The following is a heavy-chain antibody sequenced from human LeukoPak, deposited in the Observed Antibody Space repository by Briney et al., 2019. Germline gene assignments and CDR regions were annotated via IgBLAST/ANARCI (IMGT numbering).Heavy chain of an antibody. CDR1: GYTFTSYD. D-gene: IGHD2-2*01. Sequence: ASVKVSCKASGYTFTSYDINWVRRATGQGLEWMGWMNPDSGNTGYAQKFQGRVTMTRNSSISTAYMELSSLRSEDTAVYYCARGPYCRSMSCPYWFDPWGQGTLVTVSS. CDR2: MNPDSGNT. CDR3: ARGPYCRSMSCPYWFDP. V-gene: IGHV1-8*01. J-gene: IGHJ5*02.